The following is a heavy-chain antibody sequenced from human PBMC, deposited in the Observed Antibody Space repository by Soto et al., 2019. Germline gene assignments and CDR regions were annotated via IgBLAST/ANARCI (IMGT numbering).Heavy chain of an antibody. J-gene: IGHJ5*02. V-gene: IGHV4-39*01. CDR2: IDYSGIT. Sequence: QLQLQESGPGLVKPSETLSLTCTVSGVSISNSSYYWGWIRRPPGKGLEWIGTIDYSGITYYTPSLKSRVTISVDTSKNQFSLQLTSVTAADTAVYYCARHGSTWGQGTLVTVSS. CDR3: ARHGST. CDR1: GVSISNSSYY.